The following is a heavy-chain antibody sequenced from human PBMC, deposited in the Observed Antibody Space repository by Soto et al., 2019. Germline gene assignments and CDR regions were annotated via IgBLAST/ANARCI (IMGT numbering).Heavy chain of an antibody. CDR2: ISYDGSNK. CDR1: GFTFSSYG. CDR3: AKGEMGYDYIWGSYRPFDY. Sequence: ESRGGVVQPGRSLRLSCAASGFTFSSYGMHWVRQAPGKGLEWVAVISYDGSNKYYADSVKGRFTISRDNSKNTLYLQMNSLRAEDTAVYYCAKGEMGYDYIWGSYRPFDYWGQGTLVTVSS. D-gene: IGHD3-16*02. V-gene: IGHV3-30*18. J-gene: IGHJ4*02.